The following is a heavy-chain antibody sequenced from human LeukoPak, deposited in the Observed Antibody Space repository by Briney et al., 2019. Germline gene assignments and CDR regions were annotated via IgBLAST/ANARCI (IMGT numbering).Heavy chain of an antibody. CDR1: GFTFSSYA. D-gene: IGHD3-3*01. V-gene: IGHV3-23*01. CDR2: ISGSGGST. J-gene: IGHJ4*02. CDR3: AKSDYDFWSGYYTGIPFFDY. Sequence: GGSLRLSCAASGFTFSSYAMSWVRQAPGKGLEWVSAISGSGGSTYYADSVKGRLTISRDNSKNTLYLQMNSLGAEDTAVYYCAKSDYDFWSGYYTGIPFFDYWGQGTLVTVSS.